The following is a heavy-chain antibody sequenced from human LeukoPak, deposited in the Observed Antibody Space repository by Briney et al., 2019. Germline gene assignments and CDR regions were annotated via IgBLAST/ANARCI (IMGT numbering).Heavy chain of an antibody. Sequence: GGSLRLSCAASGFTFSSYSMNWVRQAPGKGLEWVSSISSSSSYIYYADSVKGRFTISRDNAKSSLYLQMNSLRAEDTAVYYCARVMRQQLVADYWGQGTLVTVSS. CDR1: GFTFSSYS. J-gene: IGHJ4*02. D-gene: IGHD6-13*01. CDR2: ISSSSSYI. CDR3: ARVMRQQLVADY. V-gene: IGHV3-21*01.